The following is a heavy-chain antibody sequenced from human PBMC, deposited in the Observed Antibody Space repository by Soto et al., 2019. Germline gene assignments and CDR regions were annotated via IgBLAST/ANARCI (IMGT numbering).Heavy chain of an antibody. CDR2: IWSDGSNK. CDR3: AREFWSGPFDY. J-gene: IGHJ4*02. CDR1: GFTFSSYG. Sequence: QVQLVESGGGVVQPGRSLRLSCAASGFTFSSYGLHWDRQAPGKGLEWVAVIWSDGSNKYYADSVKGRFTISRDNSQNTLYLQMNSLRAEDTAVYYCAREFWSGPFDYWGQGTLVTVSS. D-gene: IGHD3-3*01. V-gene: IGHV3-33*01.